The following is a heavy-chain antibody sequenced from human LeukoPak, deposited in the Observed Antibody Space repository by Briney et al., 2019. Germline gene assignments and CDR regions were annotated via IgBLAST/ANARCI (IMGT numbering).Heavy chain of an antibody. Sequence: GGSLRLSCAASGFSFSDYYMTWIRQAPGKGLEWVSYMSPSGNYLYHADSVKGQFTISRDNANNSLYLQMNSLRAEDTAVYYCARGRREGTGSDLWGQGTLVTVSS. D-gene: IGHD5-24*01. CDR1: GFSFSDYY. J-gene: IGHJ5*02. CDR2: MSPSGNYL. CDR3: ARGRREGTGSDL. V-gene: IGHV3-11*01.